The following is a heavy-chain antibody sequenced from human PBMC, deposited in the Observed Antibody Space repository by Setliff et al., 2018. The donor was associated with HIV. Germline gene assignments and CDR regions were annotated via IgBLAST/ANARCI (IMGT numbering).Heavy chain of an antibody. V-gene: IGHV4-31*03. Sequence: SETLSLTCSFPGGSISTGGYYWSWIRQHPGKGLEWIGYAYNTGGTYYNPSLKSRVTISIDTSKNKFSLKLNSVTAADTAVYFCARASRWGSIPFDYWGQGTLVTVSS. CDR2: AYNTGGT. CDR1: GGSISTGGYY. CDR3: ARASRWGSIPFDY. J-gene: IGHJ4*02. D-gene: IGHD2-21*01.